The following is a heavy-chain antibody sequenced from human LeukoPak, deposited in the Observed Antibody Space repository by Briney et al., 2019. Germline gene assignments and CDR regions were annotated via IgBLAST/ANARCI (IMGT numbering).Heavy chain of an antibody. D-gene: IGHD3-10*01. J-gene: IGHJ4*02. V-gene: IGHV1-69*13. CDR1: GGTFSSYA. CDR2: MNPNSGNT. CDR3: ARDPSMIRGENTPYFDY. Sequence: SVKVSCKASGGTFSSYAISWVRQAPGQGLEWMGWMNPNSGNTGYAQKFQGRVTITADESTSTAYMELNSLRSEDTAVYYCARDPSMIRGENTPYFDYWGQGTLVTVSS.